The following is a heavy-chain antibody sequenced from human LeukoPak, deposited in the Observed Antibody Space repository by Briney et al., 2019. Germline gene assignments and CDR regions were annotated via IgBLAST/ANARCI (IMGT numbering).Heavy chain of an antibody. Sequence: PGGSLRLSCTASGFTFSDYYLNWIRQAPGKGLEWVSKISGDGSNIAYADSVKGRFTISRDNAKNSLYLQMDSLRDEDTALYYGAIGSCYGPPLTYWGQGALVLVSS. D-gene: IGHD2-15*01. CDR1: GFTFSDYY. CDR2: ISGDGSNI. V-gene: IGHV3-11*01. J-gene: IGHJ4*02. CDR3: AIGSCYGPPLTY.